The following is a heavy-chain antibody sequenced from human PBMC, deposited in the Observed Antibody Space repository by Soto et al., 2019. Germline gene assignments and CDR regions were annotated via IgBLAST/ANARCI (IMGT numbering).Heavy chain of an antibody. J-gene: IGHJ4*02. CDR1: GGTFSSYA. D-gene: IGHD6-19*01. V-gene: IGHV1-69*01. CDR3: ARGYGSGWYASIYFDY. Sequence: QVQLVQSGAEVMRPGSSVKVSCKASGGTFSSYAIGWVRQAPGQGLEWMGGIIPIFGTANYAQKFQGRVTITADASTSTAYMELSSLRSEDTAVYYCARGYGSGWYASIYFDYWGQGTLVTVSS. CDR2: IIPIFGTA.